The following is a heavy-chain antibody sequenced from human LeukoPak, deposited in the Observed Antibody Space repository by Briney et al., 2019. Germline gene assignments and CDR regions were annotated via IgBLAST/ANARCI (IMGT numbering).Heavy chain of an antibody. CDR1: GFTVSSNY. V-gene: IGHV3-53*01. CDR3: AIDPNWGTHS. D-gene: IGHD7-27*01. CDR2: IYYDGST. Sequence: QAGGSLRLSCAASGFTVSSNYMSWVRQTPGKGLEWVSIIYYDGSTYYADSVKGRFAISRDNFKNALYLQMNSLRVEDTAVYYCAIDPNWGTHSWGQGVLVTVSS. J-gene: IGHJ4*02.